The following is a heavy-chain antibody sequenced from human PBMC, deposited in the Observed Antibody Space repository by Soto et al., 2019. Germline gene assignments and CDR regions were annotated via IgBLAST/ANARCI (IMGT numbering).Heavy chain of an antibody. J-gene: IGHJ4*02. Sequence: QVHLLESGGGVVQPGRSLRLSCAASGFSFSSYGMHWVRQAPGKGLEWVAVIWYDGSNKYYADSVKGRFTISRDNSKNTLYLQMNSLRAEDTAVFYCARTKAVAAKTQYYFDYWGQGKLVTVSS. D-gene: IGHD6-19*01. CDR2: IWYDGSNK. CDR1: GFSFSSYG. CDR3: ARTKAVAAKTQYYFDY. V-gene: IGHV3-33*01.